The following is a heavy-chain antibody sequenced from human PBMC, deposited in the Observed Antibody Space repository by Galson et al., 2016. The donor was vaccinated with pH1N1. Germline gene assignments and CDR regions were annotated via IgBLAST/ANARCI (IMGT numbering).Heavy chain of an antibody. CDR1: GFTFDDYA. CDR2: ISWNSGSI. D-gene: IGHD5-18*01. J-gene: IGHJ4*02. CDR3: AKVTGYLYGYVDY. V-gene: IGHV3-9*01. Sequence: SLRLSCAASGFTFDDYAIHWVRQAPGKGLEWVSGISWNSGSIGYADSVKGRFTISRDNAKNSLYLQMNSLRAEDTALHYCAKVTGYLYGYVDYWGQGTLVTVSS.